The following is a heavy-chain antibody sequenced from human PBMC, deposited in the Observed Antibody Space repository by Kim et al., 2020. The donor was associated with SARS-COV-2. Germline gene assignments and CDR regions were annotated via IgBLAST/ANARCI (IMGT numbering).Heavy chain of an antibody. CDR1: GFTFSSYG. V-gene: IGHV3-30*18. Sequence: GGSLRLSCAASGFTFSSYGMHWVRQAPGKGLEWVAVISYDGSNKYYADSVKGRFTISRDNSKNTLYLQMNSLRAEDTAVYYCAKGTTVTTQLGVDYWGQG. CDR3: AKGTTVTTQLGVDY. J-gene: IGHJ4*02. D-gene: IGHD4-17*01. CDR2: ISYDGSNK.